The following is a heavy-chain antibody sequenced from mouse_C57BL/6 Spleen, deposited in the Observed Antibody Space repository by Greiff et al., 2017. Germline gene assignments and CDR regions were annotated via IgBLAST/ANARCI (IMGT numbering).Heavy chain of an antibody. CDR1: GYTFTSYW. CDR3: ARGLLYYGSSYEYFDY. V-gene: IGHV1-64*01. CDR2: IHPNSGST. J-gene: IGHJ2*01. Sequence: QVQLQQSGAELVKPGASVKLSCKASGYTFTSYWMHWVKQRPGQGLEWIGMIHPNSGSTNYNEKFKSKATLTVDKSSSTAYMQLSSLTSEDSAVYYGARGLLYYGSSYEYFDYWGQGTTLTVSS. D-gene: IGHD1-1*01.